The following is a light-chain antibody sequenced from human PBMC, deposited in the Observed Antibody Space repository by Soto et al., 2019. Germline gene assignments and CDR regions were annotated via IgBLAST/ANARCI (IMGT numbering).Light chain of an antibody. CDR1: QSISIN. Sequence: EVGMTQSPAALSVSPGERATLSCRASQSISINLAWYQQKPGQAPRLLIYGASTRATGVPPRFSGGGSGTDFTLTISSLQSEDFAVYYCQQYHNWPPWTFGQGTKVEIK. J-gene: IGKJ1*01. CDR3: QQYHNWPPWT. V-gene: IGKV3-15*01. CDR2: GAS.